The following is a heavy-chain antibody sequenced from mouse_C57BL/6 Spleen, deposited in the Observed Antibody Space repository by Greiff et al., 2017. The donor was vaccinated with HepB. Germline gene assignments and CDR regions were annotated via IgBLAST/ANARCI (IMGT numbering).Heavy chain of an antibody. V-gene: IGHV1-31*01. CDR1: GYSFTGYY. CDR2: IYPYNGVS. Sequence: EVQRVESGPELVKPGASVKISCKASGYSFTGYYMHWVKQSHGNILDWIGYIYPYNGVSSYNQKFKGKATLTVDKSSSTAYMELRSLTSEDSAVYYCARTGLGYGSSYWYFDVWGTGTTVTVSS. CDR3: ARTGLGYGSSYWYFDV. J-gene: IGHJ1*03. D-gene: IGHD1-1*01.